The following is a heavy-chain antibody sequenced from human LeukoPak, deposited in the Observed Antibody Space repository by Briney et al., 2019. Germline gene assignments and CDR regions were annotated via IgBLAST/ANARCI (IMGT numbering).Heavy chain of an antibody. V-gene: IGHV4-61*02. CDR3: ARDYFVRSLYYYYYMDV. CDR2: IYTSGST. J-gene: IGHJ6*03. Sequence: SETLSLTRAVTGGSISSGSYYWGWGRQPAGKGLEWLGRIYTSGSTNYNPSLKGRVTISVDTTKNQFSLKLSSVTAADTAVYYCARDYFVRSLYYYYYMDVWGKGTTVTVSS. D-gene: IGHD3-10*01. CDR1: GGSISSGSYY.